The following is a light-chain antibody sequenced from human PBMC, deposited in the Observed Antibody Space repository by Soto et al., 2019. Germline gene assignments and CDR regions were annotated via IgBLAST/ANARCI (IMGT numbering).Light chain of an antibody. CDR2: GTS. J-gene: IGKJ1*01. CDR1: QSVSRN. CDR3: QQYKNWPPWT. Sequence: ETGMKQSPATLSVSPGETDTLSCRASQSVSRNLAWYQQKPGQAPRLLIYGTSTRATGIPARFSGSGSGTEFTLTISSLQSEDFAVYYCQQYKNWPPWTFGQGSKVDIK. V-gene: IGKV3-15*01.